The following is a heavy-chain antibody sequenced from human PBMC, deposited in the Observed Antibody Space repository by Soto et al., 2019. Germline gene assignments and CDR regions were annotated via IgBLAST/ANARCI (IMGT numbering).Heavy chain of an antibody. CDR1: GFSLITSGMC. CDR3: ARSFGYSTYYYGMDV. D-gene: IGHD6-13*01. Sequence: SGPTLVNPTQTLTLTCTFSGFSLITSGMCVSWIRQPPGKALEWLALIDWDDDKYYSTSLKTRLTISKDTSKNQVVLTMTNMDPVDTATYYCARSFGYSTYYYGMDVWGQGTTVTVSS. V-gene: IGHV2-70*01. J-gene: IGHJ6*02. CDR2: IDWDDDK.